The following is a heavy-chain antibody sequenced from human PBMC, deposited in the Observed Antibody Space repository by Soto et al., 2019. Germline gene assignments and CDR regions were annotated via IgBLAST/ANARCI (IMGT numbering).Heavy chain of an antibody. J-gene: IGHJ4*02. V-gene: IGHV3-30*18. Sequence: QVQLVESGGGVVQPGRSLRLSCAASGFTFSSYGMHWVRQAPGKGLEWVAVISYDGSNKYYADSVKGRFTISRDNSKNTLELQINSLRAADTDVYDCAKAGQDYGGLNWGQGTLVTVSS. CDR3: AKAGQDYGGLN. CDR1: GFTFSSYG. D-gene: IGHD4-17*01. CDR2: ISYDGSNK.